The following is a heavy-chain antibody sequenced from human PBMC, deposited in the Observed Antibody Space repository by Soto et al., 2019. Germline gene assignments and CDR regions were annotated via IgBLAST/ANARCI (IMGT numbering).Heavy chain of an antibody. Sequence: GGSLRLSCEASGFTFGDYYMTWIRQAPGKGLEWVSFIGNRGTGIYYADSVKGRFTIFRDNAKNSLYLQMNSLRAEDTAMYYCARGYYTVVVPAALNNWFDPWGQGTLVTVSS. J-gene: IGHJ5*02. CDR3: ARGYYTVVVPAALNNWFDP. D-gene: IGHD2-2*01. CDR1: GFTFGDYY. V-gene: IGHV3-11*01. CDR2: IGNRGTGI.